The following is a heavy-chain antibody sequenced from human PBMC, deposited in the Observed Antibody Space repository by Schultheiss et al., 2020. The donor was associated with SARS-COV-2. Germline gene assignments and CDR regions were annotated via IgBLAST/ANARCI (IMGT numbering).Heavy chain of an antibody. CDR1: GGSISSYY. Sequence: SQTLSLTCTVSGGSISSYYWSWIRQPAGKGLEWIGRIYTSGSTNYNPSLKSRVTMSVDTSKNQFSLKLSSVTAADTAVYYCARLRSYSTGTTTDYYYYGMDVWGQGTTVTVSS. D-gene: IGHD1-1*01. CDR3: ARLRSYSTGTTTDYYYYGMDV. V-gene: IGHV4-4*07. J-gene: IGHJ6*02. CDR2: IYTSGST.